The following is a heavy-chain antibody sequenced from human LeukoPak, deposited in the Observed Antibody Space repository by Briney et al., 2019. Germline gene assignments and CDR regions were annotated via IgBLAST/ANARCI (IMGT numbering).Heavy chain of an antibody. Sequence: GGSLRVSCAASGFSFSSYSMDWVRQAPGKGLEWVSSISSGSTSIYYADSVKGRFTISRDNAKNLLYLQMNSLRAEDTAVYYCARVTGTTAGDHWGQGTLVSVSS. V-gene: IGHV3-21*01. CDR1: GFSFSSYS. CDR2: ISSGSTSI. CDR3: ARVTGTTAGDH. D-gene: IGHD1-1*01. J-gene: IGHJ5*02.